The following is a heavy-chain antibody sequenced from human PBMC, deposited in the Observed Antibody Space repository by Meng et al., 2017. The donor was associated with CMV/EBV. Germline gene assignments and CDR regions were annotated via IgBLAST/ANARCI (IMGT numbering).Heavy chain of an antibody. CDR3: ARVDRYNWNDVGAFDI. V-gene: IGHV1-69*05. CDR2: IIPIFGTA. Sequence: SVKVSCKASGGTFSSYAISWVRQAPGQGLEWMGGIIPIFGTASYAQKFQGRVTITTDESTSTAYMELSSLRSEDTAVYYCARVDRYNWNDVGAFDIWGQGTMVTVSS. J-gene: IGHJ3*02. CDR1: GGTFSSYA. D-gene: IGHD1-1*01.